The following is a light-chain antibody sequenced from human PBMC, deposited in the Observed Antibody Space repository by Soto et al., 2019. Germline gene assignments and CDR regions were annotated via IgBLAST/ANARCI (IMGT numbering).Light chain of an antibody. CDR2: DAS. CDR3: QQYNRYSSST. J-gene: IGKJ1*01. CDR1: QGIRNE. Sequence: DIQMTQSPSSLSAPVGDRVTITCRASQGIRNELGWYQQTPGKAPKRLIYDASILQGGVPSRFSGSGSETDFTLTISSLQPDDLATYYCQQYNRYSSSTFGRGTKVDIK. V-gene: IGKV1-17*01.